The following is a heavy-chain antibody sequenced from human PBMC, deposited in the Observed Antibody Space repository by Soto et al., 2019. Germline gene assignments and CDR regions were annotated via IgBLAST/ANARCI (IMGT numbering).Heavy chain of an antibody. Sequence: EVQLVESGGGLVQPGGSLRLSCAASGFTFSRYWMSWVRQAPGKGLEWVANINHDGSETYSVDSVKGRFTISRDNGKNSLFLQMNSLRAEDTAVYYWAKRDGGNPDFDYWGQGTLVTVSS. V-gene: IGHV3-7*01. CDR2: INHDGSET. CDR3: AKRDGGNPDFDY. J-gene: IGHJ4*02. CDR1: GFTFSRYW. D-gene: IGHD2-15*01.